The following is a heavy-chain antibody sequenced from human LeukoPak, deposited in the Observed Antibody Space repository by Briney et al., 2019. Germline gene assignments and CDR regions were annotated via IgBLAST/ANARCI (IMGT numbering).Heavy chain of an antibody. D-gene: IGHD2-2*02. CDR3: AREYCSSTSCYTGTHMDV. J-gene: IGHJ6*03. CDR1: GYTFTSYY. V-gene: IGHV1-46*01. Sequence: ASVKVSCKASGYTFTSYYMHWVRQAPGQGLEWMGIINPSGGSTSYAQKFQGRVTMTRDMSTSTVYMELSSLRSEDTAAYYCAREYCSSTSCYTGTHMDVWGKGTTVTVSS. CDR2: INPSGGST.